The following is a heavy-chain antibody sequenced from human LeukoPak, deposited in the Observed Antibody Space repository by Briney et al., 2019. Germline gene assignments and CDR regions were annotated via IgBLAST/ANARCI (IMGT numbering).Heavy chain of an antibody. CDR3: ARGPHYDILTGYYNDAFDI. J-gene: IGHJ3*02. CDR2: IYYSGST. D-gene: IGHD3-9*01. V-gene: IGHV4-30-4*01. Sequence: SETLSLTCTVSGGSISSGDYYWSWIRQPPGKGLEWIGYIYYSGSTYYNPSLKSRVTISVDTSKNQFSLKLSSVTAADTAVYYCARGPHYDILTGYYNDAFDIWGQGTMVTVSS. CDR1: GGSISSGDYY.